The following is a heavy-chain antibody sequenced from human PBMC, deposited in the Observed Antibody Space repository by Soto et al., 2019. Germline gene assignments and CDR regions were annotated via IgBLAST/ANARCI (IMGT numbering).Heavy chain of an antibody. J-gene: IGHJ4*02. CDR1: GFTLNDFG. CDR2: ISGYDGNT. CDR3: AREKWFGQSPFDA. D-gene: IGHD3-10*01. V-gene: IGHV1-18*01. Sequence: ASVKVSCKASGFTLNDFGVSWVRQAPGQGIEWMGWISGYDGNTNFAQKYEGRVTMTIDSSTSTAYMELRNLRSDDTAMYYGAREKWFGQSPFDAWGQGTLVTVSS.